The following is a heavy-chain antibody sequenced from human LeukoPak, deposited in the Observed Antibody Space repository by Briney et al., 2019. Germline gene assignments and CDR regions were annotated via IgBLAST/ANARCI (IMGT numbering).Heavy chain of an antibody. CDR3: ARGQPSGSSGYEQYFFDY. CDR2: ISYSSSTI. Sequence: PSETLSLTCTVSGGSISSTSYYWGWIRQPPGKGLEWVSYISYSSSTIYYAGSVRGRFTISRDNAKNSLYLQMNSLRAEDTAVYYCARGQPSGSSGYEQYFFDYWGQGTLVTVSS. CDR1: GGSISSTS. V-gene: IGHV3-48*01. J-gene: IGHJ4*02. D-gene: IGHD3-22*01.